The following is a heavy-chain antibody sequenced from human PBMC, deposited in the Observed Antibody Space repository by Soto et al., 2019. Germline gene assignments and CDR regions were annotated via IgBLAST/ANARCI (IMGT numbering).Heavy chain of an antibody. CDR3: ARGLVGATVGKKFYYYGMDV. CDR1: GGSFSGYY. V-gene: IGHV4-34*01. CDR2: INHSGST. J-gene: IGHJ6*02. Sequence: SETLSLTCAVYGGSFSGYYWSWIRQPPGKGLEWIGEINHSGSTNYNPSLKSRVTISVDTSKNQFSLKLSSVTAADTAVYYCARGLVGATVGKKFYYYGMDVWGQGTTVTVSS. D-gene: IGHD1-26*01.